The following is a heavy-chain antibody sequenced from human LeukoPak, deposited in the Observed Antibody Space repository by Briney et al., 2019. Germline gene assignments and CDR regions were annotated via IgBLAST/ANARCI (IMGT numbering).Heavy chain of an antibody. CDR2: IYYSGST. J-gene: IGHJ3*02. CDR3: ARDGTDAFDI. D-gene: IGHD1-1*01. Sequence: SETLSLTCTVSGGSISSYYWSWIRQPPGKGLEWIGYIYYSGSTNYNPSLKSRVTISVDTSKSQFSLKLSSVTAADTAVYYCARDGTDAFDIWGQGTMVTVSS. V-gene: IGHV4-59*01. CDR1: GGSISSYY.